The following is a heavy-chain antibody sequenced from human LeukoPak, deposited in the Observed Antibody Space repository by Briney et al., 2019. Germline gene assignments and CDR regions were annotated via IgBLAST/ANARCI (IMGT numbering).Heavy chain of an antibody. Sequence: ASVKVSCKASGYTFTSYGISWVRQAPGQGLEWMGWISAYNGNTNYAQKLQGRVTMTTDTSTSTAYMELRSLRSDDTAVYYCARVSYGDYGYYYYMDVWGKGTTVTISS. CDR1: GYTFTSYG. CDR3: ARVSYGDYGYYYYMDV. CDR2: ISAYNGNT. V-gene: IGHV1-18*01. D-gene: IGHD4-17*01. J-gene: IGHJ6*03.